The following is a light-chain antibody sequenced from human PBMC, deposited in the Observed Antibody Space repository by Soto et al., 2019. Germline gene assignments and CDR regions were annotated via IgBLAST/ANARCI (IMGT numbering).Light chain of an antibody. V-gene: IGKV3-20*01. J-gene: IGKJ4*01. CDR1: QSVRSN. CDR3: QQFSSSPLT. Sequence: ERVITQAPATLSVSPGERATRSCRASQSVRSNLAWYQQKPGQASGILLYGASNRATGIPDRFSGSGCGTDFPLTTSRLEPEDFAVYFCQQFSSSPLTFGGGTKVDIK. CDR2: GAS.